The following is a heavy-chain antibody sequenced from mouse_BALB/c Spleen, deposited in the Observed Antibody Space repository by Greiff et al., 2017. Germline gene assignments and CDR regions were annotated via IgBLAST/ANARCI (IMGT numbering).Heavy chain of an antibody. V-gene: IGHV7-3*02. J-gene: IGHJ3*01. CDR1: GFTFTDYY. D-gene: IGHD2-4*01. CDR2: IRNKANGYTT. Sequence: EVKLVESGGGLVQPGGSLRLSCATSGFTFTDYYMSWVRQPPGKALEWLGFIRNKANGYTTEYSASVKGRFTISRDNSQSILYLQMNTLRAEDSATYYCARDKGYDYDEGLADWGQGTLVTVSA. CDR3: ARDKGYDYDEGLAD.